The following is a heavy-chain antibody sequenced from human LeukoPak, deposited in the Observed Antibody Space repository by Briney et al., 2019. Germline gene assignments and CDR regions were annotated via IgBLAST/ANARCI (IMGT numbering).Heavy chain of an antibody. CDR3: ASVPSVGNIFDY. D-gene: IGHD2-15*01. CDR1: RFTFSCYG. Sequence: PGGSLRLSCAASRFTFSCYGMNWVRQAPGKGLEWVSYISSGGSPIYADSVKGRFTISRDNAKNSLYLEMNSLRAEDTAVYYCASVPSVGNIFDYWGQGTLVTVSS. CDR2: ISSGGSPI. J-gene: IGHJ4*02. V-gene: IGHV3-48*03.